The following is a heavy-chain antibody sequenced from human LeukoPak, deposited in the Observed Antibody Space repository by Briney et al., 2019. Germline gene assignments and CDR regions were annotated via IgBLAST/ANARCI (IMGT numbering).Heavy chain of an antibody. CDR3: ARDTTVVLYYFDY. Sequence: GGSLRLSCAASGFTFSSYAMRWVRQAPGKGLEWVAVISYDGSNKYYADSVKGRFTISRDNSKNTLYLQMNSLRAEDTAVYYCARDTTVVLYYFDYWGQGTLVTVSS. V-gene: IGHV3-30*04. J-gene: IGHJ4*02. CDR2: ISYDGSNK. D-gene: IGHD4-23*01. CDR1: GFTFSSYA.